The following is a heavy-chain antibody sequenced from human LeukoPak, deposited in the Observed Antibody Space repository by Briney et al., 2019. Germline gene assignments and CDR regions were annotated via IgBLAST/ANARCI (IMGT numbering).Heavy chain of an antibody. J-gene: IGHJ4*02. CDR3: ARDLKGYSSSGGVDF. CDR2: ISSSGTTI. Sequence: PGGALRLSCASSGFTFSSYSMNWVRQAPGKGLEWDSYISSSGTTISYADSVKGRFNISRDSTRNSLYLQMNSLRVEDTAIYYCARDLKGYSSSGGVDFWGQGTLVTVSS. CDR1: GFTFSSYS. V-gene: IGHV3-48*01. D-gene: IGHD6-13*01.